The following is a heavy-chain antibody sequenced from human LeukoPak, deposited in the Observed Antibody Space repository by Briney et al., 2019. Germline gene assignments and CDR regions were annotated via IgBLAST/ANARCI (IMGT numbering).Heavy chain of an antibody. CDR2: IRYDGSNK. Sequence: PGGSLRLSCAASGFTFSSYGMHWVRQAPGKGLEWVAFIRYDGSNKYYADSVKGRFTISRDNSKNTLYLQMNSLRAEDTAVYYCAKSLQWFGELLFGPSFDYWGQGTLVTVSS. CDR3: AKSLQWFGELLFGPSFDY. V-gene: IGHV3-30*02. J-gene: IGHJ4*02. CDR1: GFTFSSYG. D-gene: IGHD3-10*01.